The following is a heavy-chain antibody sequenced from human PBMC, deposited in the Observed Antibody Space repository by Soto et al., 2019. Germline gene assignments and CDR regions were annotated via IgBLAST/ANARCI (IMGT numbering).Heavy chain of an antibody. Sequence: GGSLRLSCAASGFTFSAYVMSWVRQAPGKGLEWVSSITSSGGGTYYADSVKGRFTVSIDNSKNTVYLQMNSLRDENTAVYYCAKLTAAWGQGTMVTVSS. CDR1: GFTFSAYV. CDR2: ITSSGGGT. D-gene: IGHD6-13*01. CDR3: AKLTAA. J-gene: IGHJ4*02. V-gene: IGHV3-23*01.